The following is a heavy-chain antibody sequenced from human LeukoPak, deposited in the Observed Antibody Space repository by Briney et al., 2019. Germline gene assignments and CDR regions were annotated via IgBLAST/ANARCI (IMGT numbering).Heavy chain of an antibody. V-gene: IGHV4-59*12. Sequence: SETLSLTCTVSGGSITNYYWSWIRQPPGKGLEWIGFIYYSGTTNYNPSLKSRVTISVDTSKNQFSLKLSSVTAADTAVYYCARAGAWTVTYRYYYYYMDVWGKGTTVTVSS. J-gene: IGHJ6*03. CDR1: GGSITNYY. CDR2: IYYSGTT. D-gene: IGHD4-23*01. CDR3: ARAGAWTVTYRYYYYYMDV.